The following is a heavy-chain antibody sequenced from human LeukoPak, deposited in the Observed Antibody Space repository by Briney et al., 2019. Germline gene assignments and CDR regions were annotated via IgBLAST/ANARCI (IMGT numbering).Heavy chain of an antibody. CDR2: ISAYNGNT. J-gene: IGHJ4*02. Sequence: ASVKVSCKASGYTCTSYGISWVRQAPGQGLEWMGWISAYNGNTNYAQKLQGRVTMTTDTSTSTAYMELRSLRSDDTAVYYCARDTPSSIAALTIFDYWGQGTLVTVSS. CDR1: GYTCTSYG. V-gene: IGHV1-18*01. CDR3: ARDTPSSIAALTIFDY. D-gene: IGHD6-6*01.